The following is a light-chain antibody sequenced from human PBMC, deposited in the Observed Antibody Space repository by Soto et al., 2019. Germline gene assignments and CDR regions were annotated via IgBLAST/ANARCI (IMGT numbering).Light chain of an antibody. J-gene: IGKJ2*01. CDR3: HQYSSAPYT. CDR1: QTIGNIF. CDR2: GAS. Sequence: EIVLTQSPGTLSLSPGETATLSCRASQTIGNIFLFWYQQKPGQAPRLLIYGASSRATGIPDRFSGSGSGTDFTLTINRLEPEDFAVCYCHQYSSAPYTFGQGTNLEIK. V-gene: IGKV3-20*01.